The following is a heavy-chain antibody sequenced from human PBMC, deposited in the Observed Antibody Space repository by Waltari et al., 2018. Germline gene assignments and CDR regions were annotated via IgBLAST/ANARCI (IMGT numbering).Heavy chain of an antibody. Sequence: EVQLVQSGAEVKKPGESLKISCKGSGYSFTSYWIGWVRQMPGKGLEWMGIIYPGDSDTRYSPSFQGQVTIAADKSISTAYLQWSSLKASDTAMYYCARGSILTGTPFGMDVWGQGTTVTVSS. D-gene: IGHD3-9*01. V-gene: IGHV5-51*01. J-gene: IGHJ6*02. CDR1: GYSFTSYW. CDR2: IYPGDSDT. CDR3: ARGSILTGTPFGMDV.